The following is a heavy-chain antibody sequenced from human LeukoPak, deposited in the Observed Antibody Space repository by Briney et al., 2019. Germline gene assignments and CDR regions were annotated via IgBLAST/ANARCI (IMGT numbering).Heavy chain of an antibody. CDR3: AAPGYKYGYVLDH. Sequence: ASVKVSCEASGYTFTGYYMHWVRQAPGQGPEWMRWISPNNGDTRYSQRFQGRVTMTTDTSISTAYMELSGLTSDDTAVYYCAAPGYKYGYVLDHWGQGTLVTVSS. CDR1: GYTFTGYY. CDR2: ISPNNGDT. V-gene: IGHV1-2*02. D-gene: IGHD5-18*01. J-gene: IGHJ4*02.